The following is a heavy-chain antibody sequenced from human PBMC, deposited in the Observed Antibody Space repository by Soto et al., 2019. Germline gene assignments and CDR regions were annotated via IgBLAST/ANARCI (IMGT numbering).Heavy chain of an antibody. CDR3: ARYNIVVVPAATGGFDP. CDR2: IYHSGST. Sequence: WETLSLTCAVSGGSISSSNWWSCVRPPPGKGLEWIGEIYHSGSTNYNPSLKSRVTISVDKSKNQFSLKLSSVTAADTAVYYCARYNIVVVPAATGGFDPWGQGTLVTVSS. D-gene: IGHD2-2*01. J-gene: IGHJ5*02. CDR1: GGSISSSNW. V-gene: IGHV4-4*02.